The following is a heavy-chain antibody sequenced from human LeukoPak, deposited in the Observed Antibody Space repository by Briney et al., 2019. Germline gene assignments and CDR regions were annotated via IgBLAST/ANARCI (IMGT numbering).Heavy chain of an antibody. CDR3: ARGSLLWFGELSKKGAFDI. Sequence: GASVKVSCKASGGTFSSYAISWVRQAPGQGLEWMGRIIPILGIANYAQKFQGRVTITADKSTSTAYMELSSLRSEDTAVYYCARGSLLWFGELSKKGAFDIWGQGTMVTVSS. CDR1: GGTFSSYA. D-gene: IGHD3-10*01. V-gene: IGHV1-69*04. J-gene: IGHJ3*02. CDR2: IIPILGIA.